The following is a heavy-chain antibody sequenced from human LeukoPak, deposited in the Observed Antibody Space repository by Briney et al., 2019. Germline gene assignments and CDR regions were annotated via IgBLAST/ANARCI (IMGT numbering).Heavy chain of an antibody. V-gene: IGHV1-46*01. CDR1: GYTFTTYS. CDR2: INLSGGST. J-gene: IGHJ4*02. CDR3: ATTYGSGSYFLDY. Sequence: ASVKVSCKASGYTFTTYSMHWVRQAPGQGLEWMAIINLSGGSTDYTQKFQGRVTVTRDTSTSTVYMELSSLRSEDTAVYYCATTYGSGSYFLDYWGQGTLVTVSS. D-gene: IGHD3-10*01.